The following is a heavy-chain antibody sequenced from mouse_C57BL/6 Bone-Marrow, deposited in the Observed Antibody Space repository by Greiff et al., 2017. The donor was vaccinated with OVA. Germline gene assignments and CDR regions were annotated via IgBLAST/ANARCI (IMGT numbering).Heavy chain of an antibody. CDR1: GFTFSNYW. CDR3: TNYYGSSYGFAY. D-gene: IGHD1-1*01. CDR2: IRLKSDNYAT. V-gene: IGHV6-3*01. J-gene: IGHJ3*01. Sequence: EVQVVESGGGLVQPGGSMKLSCVASGFTFSNYWMNWVRQSPEKGLEWVAQIRLKSDNYATHYAESVKGRFTISRDDSKSSIYLQIDNLRAEDTGIYYCTNYYGSSYGFAYWGQGTLVTVTA.